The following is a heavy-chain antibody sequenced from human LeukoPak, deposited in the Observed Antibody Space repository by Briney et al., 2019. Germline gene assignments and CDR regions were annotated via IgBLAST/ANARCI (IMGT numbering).Heavy chain of an antibody. V-gene: IGHV1-69*04. D-gene: IGHD1-26*01. CDR3: ARERGRDWDFDY. CDR2: IIPILGIA. J-gene: IGHJ4*02. CDR1: GGALSSYA. Sequence: ASVKVSCKASGGALSSYAISWVRQAPGQGLEWMGRIIPILGIANYAQKFQGRVTITADKSTSTAYMELSSLRSEDTAVYYCARERGRDWDFDYWGQGTLVTVSS.